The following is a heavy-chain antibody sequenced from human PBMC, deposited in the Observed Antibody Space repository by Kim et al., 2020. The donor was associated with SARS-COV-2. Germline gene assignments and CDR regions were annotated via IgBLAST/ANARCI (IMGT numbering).Heavy chain of an antibody. D-gene: IGHD3-16*01. J-gene: IGHJ4*02. CDR2: GT. Sequence: GTNYAQKFQGRVTMTREPSISTAYMELSRLRSDDTAVYYCARGLAVTQPIWGQGTLVTVSS. V-gene: IGHV1-2*02. CDR3: ARGLAVTQPI.